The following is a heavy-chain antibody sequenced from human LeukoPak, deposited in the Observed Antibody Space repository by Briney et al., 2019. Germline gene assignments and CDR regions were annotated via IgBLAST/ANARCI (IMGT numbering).Heavy chain of an antibody. Sequence: PGGSLRLSCATSGFTFSSYAMSWVRQAPGKGLEWVSTINDYDGSIHYADSVKGRSSVSRDNSKSTMYLQMSSLRAEDTAVYYCAKGRSGYHYWGQGTLVTVSS. V-gene: IGHV3-23*01. D-gene: IGHD5-12*01. CDR2: INDYDGSI. CDR1: GFTFSSYA. J-gene: IGHJ4*02. CDR3: AKGRSGYHY.